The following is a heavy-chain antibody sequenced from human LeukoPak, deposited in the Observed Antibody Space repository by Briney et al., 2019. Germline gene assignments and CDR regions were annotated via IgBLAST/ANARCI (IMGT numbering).Heavy chain of an antibody. V-gene: IGHV3-7*01. J-gene: IGHJ4*02. D-gene: IGHD1-26*01. CDR3: ARDRGGGSYDY. CDR2: IKEDGSQK. CDR1: GFTFSNYW. Sequence: GGSLRLSCVVSGFTFSNYWMGWVRQAPGKGLGWVAKIKEDGSQKQYVDSVKGRFTISRDNGKNSLYLQMSSLRAEDTAVYYCARDRGGGSYDYWGQGTVVTVSS.